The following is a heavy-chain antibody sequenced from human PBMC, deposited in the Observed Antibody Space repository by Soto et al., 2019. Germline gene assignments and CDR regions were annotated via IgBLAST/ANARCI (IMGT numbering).Heavy chain of an antibody. V-gene: IGHV3-30*04. D-gene: IGHD1-26*01. CDR3: ARDFIVGDPDSFDY. CDR1: GFTFSDYP. J-gene: IGHJ4*02. Sequence: QVQLVESGGGVVQPGRSLSLSCAASGFTFSDYPMHWVRQAPGKGLEWVAVISYDGRVKYYVDSVKGRFTISRDDSKNTLYLQMNSLRVDDTAVYYSARDFIVGDPDSFDYWGQRTLVTVSS. CDR2: ISYDGRVK.